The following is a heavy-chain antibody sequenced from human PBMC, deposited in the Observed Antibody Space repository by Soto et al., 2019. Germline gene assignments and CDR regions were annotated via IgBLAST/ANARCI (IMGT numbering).Heavy chain of an antibody. D-gene: IGHD3-9*01. V-gene: IGHV1-46*01. Sequence: ASVKVSCKAIGYSFTSHYMHWVRQAPGQGLEWMGTIYPGGVNIGYAQKFKGRVTMTKDTSTSTVYMELNSLTSEDTAVYYCASSLVKAHIDYWGQGTLVTVSS. J-gene: IGHJ4*02. CDR1: GYSFTSHY. CDR2: IYPGGVNI. CDR3: ASSLVKAHIDY.